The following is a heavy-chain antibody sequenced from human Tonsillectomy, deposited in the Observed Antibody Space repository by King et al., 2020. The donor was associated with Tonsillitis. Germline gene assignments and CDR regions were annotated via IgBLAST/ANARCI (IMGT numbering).Heavy chain of an antibody. CDR3: AKDLFVCSGGSCYLGYYGMDV. V-gene: IGHV3-9*01. CDR1: GFTFDDYA. J-gene: IGHJ6*02. CDR2: SSWNSGSI. D-gene: IGHD2-15*01. Sequence: VQLVESGGGLVQPGRSLRLSCAASGFTFDDYAMHWVRQAPGKGLEWVSGSSWNSGSIGYADSVKGRFTISRDNAKNSLYLQMNSLRAEDTALYYCAKDLFVCSGGSCYLGYYGMDVWGQGTTVTVSS.